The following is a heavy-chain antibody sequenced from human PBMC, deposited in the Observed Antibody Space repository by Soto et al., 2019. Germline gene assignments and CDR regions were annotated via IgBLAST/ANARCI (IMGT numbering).Heavy chain of an antibody. CDR1: GFTFSSYA. Sequence: QVQLVESGGGVDQPGRSLRLSCAASGFTFSSYAMHWVRQAPGKGLEWVAAISYDGSNKYYADSVKGRFTISRDNSKNTLYLQMNSLRAEDTAVYYCARDHPSGYYGMDVWGQGTTVTVSS. J-gene: IGHJ6*02. CDR3: ARDHPSGYYGMDV. D-gene: IGHD3-10*01. CDR2: ISYDGSNK. V-gene: IGHV3-30-3*01.